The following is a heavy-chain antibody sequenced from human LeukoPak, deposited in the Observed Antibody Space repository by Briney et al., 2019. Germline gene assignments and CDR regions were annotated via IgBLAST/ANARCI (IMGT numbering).Heavy chain of an antibody. CDR1: GFTFSSYS. CDR2: IRSSSSYI. CDR3: ARGAVVPYCSSTSCRAYYFDY. V-gene: IGHV3-21*01. Sequence: GGSLGPSCAASGFTFSSYSMNWVRQPAGEVLEWVSSIRSSSSYIYDADAVKGRFTISRDKAKNSLYLKMNSLRAEDTAVYYCARGAVVPYCSSTSCRAYYFDYWGQGTLVTVSS. D-gene: IGHD2-2*01. J-gene: IGHJ4*02.